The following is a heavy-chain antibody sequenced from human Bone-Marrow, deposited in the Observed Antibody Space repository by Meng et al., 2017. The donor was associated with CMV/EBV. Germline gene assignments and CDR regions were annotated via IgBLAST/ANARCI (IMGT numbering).Heavy chain of an antibody. CDR2: INSDGSST. V-gene: IGHV3-74*01. D-gene: IGHD2-2*01. CDR3: ARDRLRGVVVPAATLNWFDP. CDR1: GFTFSSYW. J-gene: IGHJ5*02. Sequence: GGSLRLSCAASGFTFSSYWMHWVRQAPGKGLVWVSRINSDGSSTSYADSVKGRFTISRDNAKNTLYLQMNSLRAEDTAVYYCARDRLRGVVVPAATLNWFDPWGQGTLVTVSS.